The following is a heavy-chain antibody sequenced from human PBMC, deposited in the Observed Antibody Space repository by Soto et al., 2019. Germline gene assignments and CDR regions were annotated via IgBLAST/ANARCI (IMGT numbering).Heavy chain of an antibody. CDR3: ARDRNGYCSGGSCYPNWFDP. CDR1: GGTFSSYA. J-gene: IGHJ5*02. CDR2: IIPIFGTA. D-gene: IGHD2-15*01. Sequence: VKVSCKASGGTFSSYAISWVRQAPGQGLEWMGGIIPIFGTANYAQKFQGRVTITADESTSTAYMELSSLRSEDTAVYYCARDRNGYCSGGSCYPNWFDPWGQGTLVTVSS. V-gene: IGHV1-69*01.